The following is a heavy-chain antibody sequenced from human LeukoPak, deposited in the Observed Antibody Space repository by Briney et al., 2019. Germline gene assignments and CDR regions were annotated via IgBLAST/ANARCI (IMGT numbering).Heavy chain of an antibody. J-gene: IGHJ3*02. CDR2: IIPIFGTA. CDR3: ARVGGSLGNAFDI. Sequence: ASVKVSCKASGGTFSSYAISWVRQAPGQGLEWMGGIIPIFGTANYAQKFQGRVTITADESTSTAYMELSSLRSEDTAVYYCARVGGSLGNAFDIWGQRTMVTVSS. V-gene: IGHV1-69*13. D-gene: IGHD1-26*01. CDR1: GGTFSSYA.